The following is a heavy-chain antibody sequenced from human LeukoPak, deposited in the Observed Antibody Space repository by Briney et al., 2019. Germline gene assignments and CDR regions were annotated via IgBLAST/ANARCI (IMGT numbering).Heavy chain of an antibody. CDR2: IYYSGST. D-gene: IGHD4-17*01. Sequence: SSETLSLTCTVSGGSISSNSYYWGWIRQPPGKGLEWIGSIYYSGSTYYNPSLKSRVTISVDTSKNQFSLKLSSVTAADTAVYYCAREEGLYGDYVLRYFDLWGRGTLVTVSS. CDR1: GGSISSNSYY. J-gene: IGHJ2*01. V-gene: IGHV4-39*02. CDR3: AREEGLYGDYVLRYFDL.